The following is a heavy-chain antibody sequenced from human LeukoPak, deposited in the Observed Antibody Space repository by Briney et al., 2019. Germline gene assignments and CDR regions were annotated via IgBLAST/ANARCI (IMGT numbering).Heavy chain of an antibody. V-gene: IGHV3-30*02. CDR1: AFTSTNYD. J-gene: IGHJ4*02. CDR3: AKGDY. CDR2: IRHDGSDK. Sequence: GGSLRLSRAASAFTSTNYDFHWVRQAPGKGLGWVAFIRHDGSDKYYADSVKGRFTISRDNSKNTLYLQMNSLRAEDTAVYYCAKGDYWGQGTLVTVSS.